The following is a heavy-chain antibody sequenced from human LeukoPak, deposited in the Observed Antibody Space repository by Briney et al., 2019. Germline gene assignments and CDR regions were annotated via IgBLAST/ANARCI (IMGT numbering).Heavy chain of an antibody. CDR2: LSSSSSYI. Sequence: PGGSLRLSCAASGFSFSSYGMNWVRQAPGKWLEWVSSLSSSSSYIYYAESVKGRFTISRDNAENSLYLQMNSLRAEDTAVYFCARDYYGSGSLKGFDPWGQGTLVTVSS. CDR1: GFSFSSYG. CDR3: ARDYYGSGSLKGFDP. D-gene: IGHD3-10*01. J-gene: IGHJ5*02. V-gene: IGHV3-21*01.